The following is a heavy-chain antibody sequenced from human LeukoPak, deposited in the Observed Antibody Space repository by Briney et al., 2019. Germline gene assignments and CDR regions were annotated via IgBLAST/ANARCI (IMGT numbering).Heavy chain of an antibody. Sequence: GGSLRLSCAASGFTFSSYGMHWVRQAPGKGLECVAVIWYDGSNKYYADSVKGRFTISRDNSKNTLYLQMNSLRAEDTAMYYCARGGSKYNWFDPWGQGTLDTVSS. CDR1: GFTFSSYG. CDR3: ARGGSKYNWFDP. J-gene: IGHJ5*02. V-gene: IGHV3-33*01. D-gene: IGHD6-13*01. CDR2: IWYDGSNK.